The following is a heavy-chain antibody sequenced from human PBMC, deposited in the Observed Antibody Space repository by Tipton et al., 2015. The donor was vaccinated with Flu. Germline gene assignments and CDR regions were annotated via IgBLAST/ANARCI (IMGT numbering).Heavy chain of an antibody. CDR2: VYYSGNT. J-gene: IGHJ4*02. V-gene: IGHV4-30-2*03. D-gene: IGHD1-1*01. Sequence: TLSLTCSVFGGSISGFSWSWIRQPPGKGLEWIGSVYYSGNTYYNPSLKSRVAISPDTSTKQFSLKMSSVTAADTAVYYCARLGLKNWNLFDYWGQGTLVTVSS. CDR3: ARLGLKNWNLFDY. CDR1: GGSISGFS.